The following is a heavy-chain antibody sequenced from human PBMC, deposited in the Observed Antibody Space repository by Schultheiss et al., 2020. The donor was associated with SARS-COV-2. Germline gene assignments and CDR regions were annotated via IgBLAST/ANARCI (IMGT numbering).Heavy chain of an antibody. CDR3: ARPGGATSEIDY. D-gene: IGHD1-26*01. CDR1: GGSISSGGYY. J-gene: IGHJ4*02. V-gene: IGHV3-11*01. CDR2: ISSSGSTI. Sequence: GGSLRLSCTVSGGSISSGGYYWSWIRQHPGKGLEWVSYISSSGSTIYYADSVKGRFTISRDNAKNSLYLQMNSLRAEDTALYYCARPGGATSEIDYWGQGTLVTVSS.